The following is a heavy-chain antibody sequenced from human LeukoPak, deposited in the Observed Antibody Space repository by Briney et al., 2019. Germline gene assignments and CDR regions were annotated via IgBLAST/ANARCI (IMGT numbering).Heavy chain of an antibody. CDR3: ARDRVYSSSWYMVGSAFDI. V-gene: IGHV3-20*04. D-gene: IGHD6-13*01. Sequence: GSLRLSCAASGFTFENHGMSWVRQAPGKGLEWVSGINWNGNNIGYAESVKGRFTVSRDNAKNSLYLQMNSLRAEDTAVYYCARDRVYSSSWYMVGSAFDIWGQGTMVTVSS. CDR2: INWNGNNI. J-gene: IGHJ3*02. CDR1: GFTFENHG.